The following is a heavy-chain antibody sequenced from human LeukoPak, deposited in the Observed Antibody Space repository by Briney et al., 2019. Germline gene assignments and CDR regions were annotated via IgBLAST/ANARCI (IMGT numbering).Heavy chain of an antibody. J-gene: IGHJ4*02. D-gene: IGHD6-19*01. CDR1: GFTFSSYA. CDR2: ISGSGSST. CDR3: VKNRGIGVADPPDY. V-gene: IGHV3-23*01. Sequence: GGSLRLSCAASGFTFSSYAMSWVRQAPGKGLEWVSAISGSGSSTFYADSVKGRFTISRDNSKNTLYLQMSSLRAEDTAVYYCVKNRGIGVADPPDYWGQGTLVTVSS.